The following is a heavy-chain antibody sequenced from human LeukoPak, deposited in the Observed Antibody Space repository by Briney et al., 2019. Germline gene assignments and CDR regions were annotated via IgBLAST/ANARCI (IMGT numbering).Heavy chain of an antibody. V-gene: IGHV4-59*08. CDR1: GGSISTYY. D-gene: IGHD2-21*01. Sequence: SETLSLTCTVSGGSISTYYWSWVRQPPGKGLEWIGHIYYSGSTNYNPSLKSRVSMSVDTSKNQFSLKLSSVTAADTAVYYCAAQCGGDCSYFFDYWGQGTLVTVSS. CDR2: IYYSGST. J-gene: IGHJ4*02. CDR3: AAQCGGDCSYFFDY.